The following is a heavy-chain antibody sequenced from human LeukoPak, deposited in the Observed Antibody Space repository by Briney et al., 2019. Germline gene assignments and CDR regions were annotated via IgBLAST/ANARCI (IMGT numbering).Heavy chain of an antibody. CDR2: IYYSGST. CDR3: ARGIIVVVPAAPYYYYYYMDV. Sequence: SETLSLTCTVSGGSISSYYGSWIRQPPGKGLEWIGYIYYSGSTNYNPSLKSRVTISVDTSKNQFSLKLSSVTAADTAGYYCARGIIVVVPAAPYYYYYYMDVWGKGTTVTVSS. J-gene: IGHJ6*03. D-gene: IGHD2-2*01. V-gene: IGHV4-59*01. CDR1: GGSISSYY.